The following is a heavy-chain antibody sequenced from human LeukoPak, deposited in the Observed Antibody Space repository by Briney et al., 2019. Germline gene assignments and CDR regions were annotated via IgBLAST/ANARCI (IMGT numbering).Heavy chain of an antibody. CDR3: ARLISDAIAS. J-gene: IGHJ3*02. Sequence: SETLSLTCTVSGVSISSSRYYWGWIRQPPGKGLEGIGSIYYSGSTYYNPSLKSRVNISIDKPKHQFPLTLSSAPPAAPALYYFARLISDAIASAGQRTMVSLSS. V-gene: IGHV4-39*01. CDR1: GVSISSSRYY. CDR2: IYYSGST.